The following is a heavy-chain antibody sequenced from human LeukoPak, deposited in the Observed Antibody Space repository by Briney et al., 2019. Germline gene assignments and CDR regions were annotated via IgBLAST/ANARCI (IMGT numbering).Heavy chain of an antibody. Sequence: ASVKVSCEASGYSFTKYYMHWMRQAPGQGLEWMGVINPRDGGTSFAQKFQGRVTMTRDTSTSTVYMGLSSLRSEDTAVYYCATYGSGVQASFDYWGQGSLVTVSS. J-gene: IGHJ4*02. D-gene: IGHD3-10*01. CDR3: ATYGSGVQASFDY. V-gene: IGHV1-46*01. CDR1: GYSFTKYY. CDR2: INPRDGGT.